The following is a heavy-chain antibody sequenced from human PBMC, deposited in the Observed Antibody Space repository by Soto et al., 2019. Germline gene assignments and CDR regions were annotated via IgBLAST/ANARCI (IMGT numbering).Heavy chain of an antibody. CDR2: ISYDGSNK. V-gene: IGHV3-30*18. CDR1: GFTFSSHG. Sequence: QVQLVESGGGVVQPGRSLRLSCAASGFTFSSHGMHWVRQAPGKGLEWVAVISYDGSNKYYVDSVKGRFTISRDNSKNTLYLQMNSLRGEDTAVYYWAKGSRRIVVVTAIHFGMDVWGQGTTVTVSS. CDR3: AKGSRRIVVVTAIHFGMDV. J-gene: IGHJ6*02. D-gene: IGHD2-21*02.